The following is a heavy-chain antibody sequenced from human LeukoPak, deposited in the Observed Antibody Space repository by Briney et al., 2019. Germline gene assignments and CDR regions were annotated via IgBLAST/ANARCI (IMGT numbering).Heavy chain of an antibody. Sequence: SETLSLTCAVYGGSFSGYYWSWIRQPPGKGLEWIGEINHSGSTNYNPSLKSRVTISVDTSKNQFSLELSSVTAADTAVYYCARGQRVDYWGQGTLVTVSS. CDR3: ARGQRVDY. CDR2: INHSGST. CDR1: GGSFSGYY. J-gene: IGHJ4*02. V-gene: IGHV4-34*01.